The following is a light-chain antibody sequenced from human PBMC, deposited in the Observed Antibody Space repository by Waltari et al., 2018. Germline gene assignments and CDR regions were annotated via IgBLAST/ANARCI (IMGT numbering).Light chain of an antibody. J-gene: IGLJ3*02. CDR3: GAWDDSLNAPV. CDR1: SSNIGRYT. Sequence: QSVLTQPPSASATPGQRVTSPCSGSSSNIGRYTVNWYQQFSGKAPRLVIYRTDQRPSGVPDRFSGSKSDTSASLAISGVQSDDEADYFCGAWDDSLNAPVFGGGTKLTVL. CDR2: RTD. V-gene: IGLV1-44*01.